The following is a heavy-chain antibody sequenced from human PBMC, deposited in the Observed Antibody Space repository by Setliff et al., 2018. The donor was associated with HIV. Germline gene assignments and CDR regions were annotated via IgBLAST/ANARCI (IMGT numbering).Heavy chain of an antibody. V-gene: IGHV4-34*01. J-gene: IGHJ6*03. D-gene: IGHD1-1*01. Sequence: SETLSLTCAVYGGSLNDYYWSWIRLPPGKGLEWIGEINHSGSTNYNPSLKSRVTISVDTSKNQFSLKLTSVTAADTAVYYCARDWNHYFYYMDVWGKGTAVTVSS. CDR2: INHSGST. CDR3: ARDWNHYFYYMDV. CDR1: GGSLNDYY.